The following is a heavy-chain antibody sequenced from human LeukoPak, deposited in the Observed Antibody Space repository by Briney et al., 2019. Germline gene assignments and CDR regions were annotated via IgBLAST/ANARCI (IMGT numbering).Heavy chain of an antibody. J-gene: IGHJ4*02. CDR3: ARDSGDYYDSSGYPFDY. CDR2: ISSGSSYI. CDR1: GFTFSSYS. D-gene: IGHD3-22*01. V-gene: IGHV3-21*01. Sequence: GGSLRLPCAASGFTFSSYSMNWVRQAPGKGLEWVSSISSGSSYIYYADSVKGRFTISRDNAKNSLYLQMNSLRAEDTAVYYCARDSGDYYDSSGYPFDYWGQGTLVTVSS.